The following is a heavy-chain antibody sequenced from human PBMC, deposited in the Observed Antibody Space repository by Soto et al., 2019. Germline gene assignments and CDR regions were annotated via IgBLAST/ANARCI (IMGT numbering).Heavy chain of an antibody. CDR1: GFTFSGYS. Sequence: PGGSLRLSCAASGFTFSGYSMNWVRQAPGKGLEWVSYISSSSSTIYYADSVKGRFTISRDNAKNSLYLQMNSLRDEDTAVYYCASEGDFSFYYYGMDVWGQGTTVTVSS. CDR3: ASEGDFSFYYYGMDV. J-gene: IGHJ6*02. V-gene: IGHV3-48*02. D-gene: IGHD3-16*01. CDR2: ISSSSSTI.